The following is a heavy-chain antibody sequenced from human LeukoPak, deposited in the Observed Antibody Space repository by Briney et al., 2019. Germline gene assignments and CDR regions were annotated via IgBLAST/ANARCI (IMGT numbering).Heavy chain of an antibody. J-gene: IGHJ4*02. Sequence: PGRSLRLSCAASGFTFSSYAMHWVRQAPGKGLEWVAVISYDGSNKYYADPVKGRFTISRDNSKNTLYLQMNSLRAEDTAVYYCARDQPYYYDSSGYRYFDYWGQGTLVTVSS. D-gene: IGHD3-22*01. CDR1: GFTFSSYA. CDR2: ISYDGSNK. V-gene: IGHV3-30-3*01. CDR3: ARDQPYYYDSSGYRYFDY.